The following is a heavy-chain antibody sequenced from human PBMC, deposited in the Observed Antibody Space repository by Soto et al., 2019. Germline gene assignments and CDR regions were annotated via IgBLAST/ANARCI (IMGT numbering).Heavy chain of an antibody. CDR3: ARSDGYNSGSYYFDY. J-gene: IGHJ4*02. V-gene: IGHV2-70*01. CDR1: GFSLTTSGMC. CDR2: IDWDDDK. Sequence: SGPTLVNPTQTLTLTCTFSGFSLTTSGMCVSWIRQPPGKALQWLALIDWDDDKYYSTSLKTRLTISKDTSKNQVVLTMPNMDPVDTATYFCARSDGYNSGSYYFDYWGQGTLVTSPQ. D-gene: IGHD5-18*01.